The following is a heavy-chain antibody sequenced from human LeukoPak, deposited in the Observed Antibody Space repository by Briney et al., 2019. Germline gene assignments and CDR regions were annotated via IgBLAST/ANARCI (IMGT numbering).Heavy chain of an antibody. CDR1: GGSLSSYY. Sequence: SETLSLTCTVSGGSLSSYYWSWIRQPPGKGLEWIGYIYYSGSTNYNPTLKSRVTISVDTSKNQFSLKLSSVTAADTAVYYCARSPRDGYNQFDYWGQGTLVTVSS. CDR2: IYYSGST. J-gene: IGHJ4*02. CDR3: ARSPRDGYNQFDY. V-gene: IGHV4-59*01. D-gene: IGHD5-24*01.